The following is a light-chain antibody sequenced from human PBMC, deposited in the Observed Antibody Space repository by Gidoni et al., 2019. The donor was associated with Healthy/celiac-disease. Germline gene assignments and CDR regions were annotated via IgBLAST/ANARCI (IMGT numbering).Light chain of an antibody. V-gene: IGKV1-33*01. CDR3: QQYDNLPLT. CDR1: QDISNY. Sequence: EISMTPSPSSLSASVGDRVTITCQASQDISNYLNWYQQKPGKAPKLLIYDASNLETGVPSRFSGSGSGTDFTFTISSLQPEDIATYYCQQYDNLPLTFGGGTKVEIK. CDR2: DAS. J-gene: IGKJ4*01.